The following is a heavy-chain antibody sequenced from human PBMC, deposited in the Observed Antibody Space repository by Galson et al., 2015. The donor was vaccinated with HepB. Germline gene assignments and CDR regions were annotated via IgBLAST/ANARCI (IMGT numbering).Heavy chain of an antibody. J-gene: IGHJ3*01. CDR3: ARAGRASAHELDH. V-gene: IGHV1-18*04. Sequence: SVKVSCKASGYTFASAAIRWVRQAPGQGLEWMAWITTYTAKRYFALTFQGRVTINTDTPTSTDYLELQSLRSDDTAVYFCARAGRASAHELDHWGQGTMVTVSS. CDR2: ITTYTAKR. D-gene: IGHD2-2*03. CDR1: GYTFASAA.